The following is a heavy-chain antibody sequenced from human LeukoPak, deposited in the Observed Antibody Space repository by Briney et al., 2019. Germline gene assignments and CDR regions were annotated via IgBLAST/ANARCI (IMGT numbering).Heavy chain of an antibody. Sequence: KSSETLSLTCAVYGGSFSGYHWSWIRQPPGKGLEWIGEINHSGSTNYNPSLKSRVTISVDTSKNQFSLKLSSVTAADTAVYYCASRGRGVAKRYYYYYMDVWGKGTTVTVSS. CDR1: GGSFSGYH. CDR3: ASRGRGVAKRYYYYYMDV. J-gene: IGHJ6*03. D-gene: IGHD3-10*01. CDR2: INHSGST. V-gene: IGHV4-34*01.